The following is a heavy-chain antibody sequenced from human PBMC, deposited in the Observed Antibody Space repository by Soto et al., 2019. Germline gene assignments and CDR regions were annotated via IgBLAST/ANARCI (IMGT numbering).Heavy chain of an antibody. D-gene: IGHD6-6*01. CDR1: GFTVSTYA. CDR3: AKDLGSSPPGDF. Sequence: EVQLLESGGGLVQPGGSLRLSCAASGFTVSTYAMSWVRQAPGKGLEWVSSISVSGGNTYYPDSVKGRFAITRDISKNTMYLQMNSLRAEDTALYYCAKDLGSSPPGDFWGQGTLVTVSS. CDR2: ISVSGGNT. J-gene: IGHJ4*02. V-gene: IGHV3-23*01.